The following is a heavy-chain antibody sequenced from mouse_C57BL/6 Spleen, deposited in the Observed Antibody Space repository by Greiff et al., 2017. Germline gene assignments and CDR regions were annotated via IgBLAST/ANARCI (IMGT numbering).Heavy chain of an antibody. V-gene: IGHV1-50*01. CDR1: GYTFTSYW. CDR2: IDPSDSYT. CDR3: AGHLVFDY. Sequence: VQLQQPGAELVKPGASVKLSCKASGYTFTSYWMQWVKQRPGQGLGWIGEIDPSDSYTNYTQKFKSKATLTVDTSSSTACMQLSSLTSEDSAGYYCAGHLVFDYWGQGTTLTVSS. J-gene: IGHJ2*01.